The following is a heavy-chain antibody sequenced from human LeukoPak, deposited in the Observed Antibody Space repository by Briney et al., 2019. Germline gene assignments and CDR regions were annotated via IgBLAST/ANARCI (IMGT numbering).Heavy chain of an antibody. D-gene: IGHD5-18*01. V-gene: IGHV5-51*01. Sequence: AGESLKISCKGSGYDFSKYYIGWVRQMPGGGLEWMAVFYPGNSIPTYSPSFQGQITISADKSISTAYLQWSSLKASDTAMYYCARLSGYSYGGYFDYWGQGTLVTVSS. CDR1: GYDFSKYY. J-gene: IGHJ4*02. CDR3: ARLSGYSYGGYFDY. CDR2: FYPGNSIP.